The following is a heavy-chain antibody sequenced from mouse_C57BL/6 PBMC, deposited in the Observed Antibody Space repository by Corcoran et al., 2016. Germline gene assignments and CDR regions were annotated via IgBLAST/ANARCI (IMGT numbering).Heavy chain of an antibody. CDR3: ASLLRAYFDY. D-gene: IGHD2-1*01. V-gene: IGHV1-26*01. CDR2: INPNNGGT. CDR1: GYTFTDYY. J-gene: IGHJ2*01. Sequence: EVQLQQSGPELVKPGASVKISCKASGYTFTDYYMNWVKQSHGKSLEWIGDINPNNGGTSYNQKFKGKATLTVDKSSSTAYMELRSLTSEDSAVYYCASLLRAYFDYRGQGTTLTVSS.